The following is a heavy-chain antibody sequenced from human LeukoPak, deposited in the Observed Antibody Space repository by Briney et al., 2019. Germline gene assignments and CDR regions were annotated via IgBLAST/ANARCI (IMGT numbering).Heavy chain of an antibody. Sequence: PGGSLRLSCAASGFTFSSYAMSWVRQAPGKGLEWVSAISGSGGSTYYADSVKGRFTISRDNSKNTLYLQMNSLRAEDTAVYYCAKGIVGATRKINFFGYWGQGTLVTVSS. CDR2: ISGSGGST. D-gene: IGHD1-26*01. J-gene: IGHJ4*02. V-gene: IGHV3-23*01. CDR1: GFTFSSYA. CDR3: AKGIVGATRKINFFGY.